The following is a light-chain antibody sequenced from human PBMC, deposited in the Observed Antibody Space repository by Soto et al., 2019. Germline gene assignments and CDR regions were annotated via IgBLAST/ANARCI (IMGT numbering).Light chain of an antibody. CDR1: QSISSY. CDR3: QQSYSTPYT. J-gene: IGKJ2*01. Sequence: DIQLTQSPTSLSASVGAGVTITCRASQSISSYLNWYQQKPGKAPKLLIYAASSLQSGVPSRFSGSGSGTDFTLTISCLQPEDFAVYYCQQSYSTPYTFGQGAKLEIK. CDR2: AAS. V-gene: IGKV1-39*01.